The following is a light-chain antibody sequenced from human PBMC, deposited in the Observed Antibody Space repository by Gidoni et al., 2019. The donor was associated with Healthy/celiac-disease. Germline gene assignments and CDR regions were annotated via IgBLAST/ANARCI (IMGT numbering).Light chain of an antibody. V-gene: IGLV2-8*01. CDR2: EVS. J-gene: IGLJ2*01. CDR1: SSDVGGYTY. Sequence: QSALTQPPSASGSPGQSVPISCPGPSSDVGGYTYVSWYQQHPGKAPKLMIYEVSKRPPGVPDRFSGSKSGNTASLTVSGLQAEDEADYYCSSYAGSNNHVVFGGGTKLTVL. CDR3: SSYAGSNNHVV.